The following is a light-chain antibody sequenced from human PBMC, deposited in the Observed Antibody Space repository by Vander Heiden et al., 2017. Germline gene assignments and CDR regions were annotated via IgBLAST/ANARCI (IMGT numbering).Light chain of an antibody. CDR2: DDT. CDR3: QVWDSNSDLVI. J-gene: IGLJ2*01. Sequence: SYVLTPPPSASVAPGQTARMTCGGNNIGSKRVHWYQQKPGQAPVLVVYDDTDRPAGIPERFSGSNSGNTATLTISRVEAGDEADFYCQVWDSNSDLVIFGGGTKLTVL. V-gene: IGLV3-21*02. CDR1: NIGSKR.